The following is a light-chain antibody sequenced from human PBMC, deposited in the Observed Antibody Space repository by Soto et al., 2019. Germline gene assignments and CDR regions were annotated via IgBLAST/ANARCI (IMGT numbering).Light chain of an antibody. CDR3: SSFSSSTTRV. V-gene: IGLV2-14*01. CDR2: DVG. J-gene: IGLJ1*01. Sequence: QSALTQPASVSGSPGQSITISCTGTSSDVGDFNYVSWYQQHPGKAPKLMIYDVGNRPSGVSIRFSGSKSGSTASLTISGLQAEDEADYYSSSFSSSTTRVFGTGTKLTVL. CDR1: SSDVGDFNY.